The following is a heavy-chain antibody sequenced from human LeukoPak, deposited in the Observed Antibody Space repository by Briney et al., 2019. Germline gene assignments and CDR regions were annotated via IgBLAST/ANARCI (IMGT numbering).Heavy chain of an antibody. CDR3: AKSRPRYGDYMGDY. CDR1: GFTFSSYA. V-gene: IGHV3-23*01. J-gene: IGHJ4*02. D-gene: IGHD4-17*01. Sequence: GGSLRLSCAASGFTFSSYAMSWVRQAPGKGLKWVSAISGSGGSTYYADSVKGRFTISRDNSKNTLYLQMNSLRAEDTAVYYCAKSRPRYGDYMGDYWGQGTLVTVSS. CDR2: ISGSGGST.